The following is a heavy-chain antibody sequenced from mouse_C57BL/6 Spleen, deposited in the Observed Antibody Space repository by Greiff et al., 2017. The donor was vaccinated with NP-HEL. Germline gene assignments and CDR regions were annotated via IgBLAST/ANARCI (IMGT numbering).Heavy chain of an antibody. J-gene: IGHJ4*01. CDR2: INYDGSST. V-gene: IGHV5-16*01. CDR3: ARDMCYDYDNYAMDY. D-gene: IGHD2-4*01. Sequence: EVKLMESEGGLVQPGSSMKLSCTASGFTFSDYYMAWVRQVPEKGLEWVANINYDGSSTYYLDSLKSRFIISRDNAKNILYLQMSSLKSEDTATYYCARDMCYDYDNYAMDYWGQGTSVTVSS. CDR1: GFTFSDYY.